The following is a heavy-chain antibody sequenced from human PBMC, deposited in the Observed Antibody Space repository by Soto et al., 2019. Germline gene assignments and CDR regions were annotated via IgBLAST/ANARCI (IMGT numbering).Heavy chain of an antibody. J-gene: IGHJ6*03. CDR2: IHYNGST. Sequence: QVQLQESGPGLVKPSETLSLTCTVSGGSISSGNYYWNWIRQHPGQGLEWIGHIHYNGSTSYNPALKSRIAISLDPSKKQFSLRLGSVSAADTAMYYCARQVRGQFPARYDYCYYMDVWGEGTTVTVSS. V-gene: IGHV4-31*03. CDR1: GGSISSGNYY. D-gene: IGHD3-10*01. CDR3: ARQVRGQFPARYDYCYYMDV.